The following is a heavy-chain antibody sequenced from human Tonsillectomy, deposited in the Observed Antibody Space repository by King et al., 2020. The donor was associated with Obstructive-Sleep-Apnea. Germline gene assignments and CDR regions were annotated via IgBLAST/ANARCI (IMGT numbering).Heavy chain of an antibody. CDR1: GFTFSNYG. V-gene: IGHV3-30*18. CDR3: VKVTGNYEFFYYGMDV. D-gene: IGHD3-10*01. CDR2: ISYDGSNK. Sequence: VQLVESGGGVVQPGRSLRLSCAASGFTFSNYGMHWVRQAPGKGLEWVAVISYDGSNKYYADSVKGRFTISRDNSKNTLYLQMNSLRAEDTAVYYCVKVTGNYEFFYYGMDVWGQGTTVTVSS. J-gene: IGHJ6*02.